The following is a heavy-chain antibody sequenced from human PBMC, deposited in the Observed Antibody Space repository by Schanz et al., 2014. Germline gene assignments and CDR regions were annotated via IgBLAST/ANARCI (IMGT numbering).Heavy chain of an antibody. D-gene: IGHD3-22*01. CDR1: GFIVSSTY. CDR3: AKDGRLPYYGTGSDFDY. CDR2: MIGSGSSV. V-gene: IGHV3-23*04. Sequence: EVQLVESGGDLVQPGGSQRLSCAASGFIVSSTYMTWVRQAPGKGLEWVSRMIGSGSSVFYADSVKGRFTISRDNLKNTVYLQMNSLRAGDTAVYYCAKDGRLPYYGTGSDFDYWGQGTLVDVSS. J-gene: IGHJ4*02.